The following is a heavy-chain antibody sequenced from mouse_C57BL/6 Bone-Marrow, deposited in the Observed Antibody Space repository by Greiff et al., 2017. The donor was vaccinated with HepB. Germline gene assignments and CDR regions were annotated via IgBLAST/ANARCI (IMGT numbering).Heavy chain of an antibody. V-gene: IGHV3-6*01. CDR1: GYSITSGYY. CDR3: ARGYYYAMDY. J-gene: IGHJ4*01. Sequence: EVKLMESGPGLVKPSQSLSLTCSVTGYSITSGYYWNWIRQFPGNKLEWMGCISYDGSNNYNPSLKNRISITRDTSKNQFFLKLNSVTTEDTATYYCARGYYYAMDYWGQGTSVTVSS. CDR2: ISYDGSN.